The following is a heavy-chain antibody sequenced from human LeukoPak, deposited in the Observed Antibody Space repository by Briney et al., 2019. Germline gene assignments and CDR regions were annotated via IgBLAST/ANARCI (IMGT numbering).Heavy chain of an antibody. D-gene: IGHD5-24*01. CDR1: GFTFSSYW. CDR3: ARDPGWLQFDY. J-gene: IGHJ4*02. V-gene: IGHV3-7*01. CDR2: IKEDGSEK. Sequence: QPGGSLRLSCAASGFTFSSYWMSWVRQAPGKGLEWVANIKEDGSEKYYLDSVKGRFTISRDNAKNSLYLQVNSLRAEDTAVYYCARDPGWLQFDYWGQGTLATVSS.